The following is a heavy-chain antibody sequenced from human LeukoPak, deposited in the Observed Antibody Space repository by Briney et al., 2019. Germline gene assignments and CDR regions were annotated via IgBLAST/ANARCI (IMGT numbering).Heavy chain of an antibody. CDR1: GYTFTDYY. Sequence: GATVKISCKASGYTFTDYYMHWVQQAPGKGLEWMGRVDPEDGETIYAEKLQGRVTITADTSTDTAYMELSSLRSEDTAVYYCARGLRIAARPLPSRAAFNYWGQGTLVTVSS. J-gene: IGHJ4*02. V-gene: IGHV1-69-2*01. CDR3: ARGLRIAARPLPSRAAFNY. CDR2: VDPEDGET. D-gene: IGHD6-6*01.